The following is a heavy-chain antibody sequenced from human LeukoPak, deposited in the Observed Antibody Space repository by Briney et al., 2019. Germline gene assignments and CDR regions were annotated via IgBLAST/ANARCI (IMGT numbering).Heavy chain of an antibody. V-gene: IGHV3-48*04. Sequence: PGGSLRLSCAASGFTFSSYAMSWVRQAPGKGLEWVSYISSSGSTIYYADSVKGRFTISRDNAKNSLYLQMNSLRAEDTAVYYCARDYMYAYYYDSSGYPVGYWGQGTLVTVSS. D-gene: IGHD3-22*01. CDR1: GFTFSSYA. CDR3: ARDYMYAYYYDSSGYPVGY. CDR2: ISSSGSTI. J-gene: IGHJ4*02.